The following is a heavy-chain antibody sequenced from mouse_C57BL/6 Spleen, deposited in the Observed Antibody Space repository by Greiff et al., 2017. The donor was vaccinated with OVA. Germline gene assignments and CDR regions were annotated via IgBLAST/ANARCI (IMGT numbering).Heavy chain of an antibody. J-gene: IGHJ2*01. V-gene: IGHV1-69*01. CDR2: IDPSDSYT. D-gene: IGHD1-1*01. CDR3: ARYLGGTPHYGSSYYFDY. CDR1: GYTFTSYW. Sequence: VQLQQPGAELVMPGASVKLSCKASGYTFTSYWMHWVKQRPGQGLEWIGEIDPSDSYTNYNQKFKGKSTLTVDKSSSTAYMQLSSLTSEDSAVYYCARYLGGTPHYGSSYYFDYWGQGTTLTVSS.